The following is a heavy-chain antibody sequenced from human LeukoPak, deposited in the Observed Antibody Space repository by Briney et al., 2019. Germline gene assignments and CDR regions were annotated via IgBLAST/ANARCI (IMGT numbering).Heavy chain of an antibody. J-gene: IGHJ6*03. CDR1: GFTFSSYW. D-gene: IGHD3-3*01. V-gene: IGHV3-74*01. CDR3: AREMGYYDFWSGYYRDYYYYYMDV. Sequence: RGSLRLSCAASGFTFSSYWMHWVRQAPGKGLVWVSRINTDGSSTSYADSVKGRFTISRDNAKNTLYLQMSSLRAEDTAVYYCAREMGYYDFWSGYYRDYYYYYMDVWGKGTTVTVSS. CDR2: INTDGSST.